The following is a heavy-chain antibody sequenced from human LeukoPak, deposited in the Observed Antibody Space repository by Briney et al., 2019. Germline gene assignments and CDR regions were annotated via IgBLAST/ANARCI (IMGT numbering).Heavy chain of an antibody. Sequence: GGSLRLSCSASGFTFSSYAFHWVRQAPGKGLEYVSAIGTDGGVTFYADSVRGRFTISRDNSKNTLYLQMTSLRAEDTAVYYCARDSCGGDCYPYTFDYWGQGTLVTVSS. J-gene: IGHJ4*02. D-gene: IGHD2-21*02. V-gene: IGHV3-64*04. CDR2: IGTDGGVT. CDR3: ARDSCGGDCYPYTFDY. CDR1: GFTFSSYA.